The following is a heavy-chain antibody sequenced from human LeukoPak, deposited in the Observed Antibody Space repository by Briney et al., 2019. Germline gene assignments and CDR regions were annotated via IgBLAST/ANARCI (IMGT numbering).Heavy chain of an antibody. CDR1: GYSFTNYW. J-gene: IGHJ3*02. D-gene: IGHD6-13*01. Sequence: GESLKISCKGSGYSFTNYWISWVCQMPGKGLEWMGTIDPSDSYTNYSPSFQGHVTISADKSISTAYLQWSSLKASDTAMYYCARHGCSSSWCGFDIWGQGTMVTVSS. CDR3: ARHGCSSSWCGFDI. V-gene: IGHV5-10-1*01. CDR2: IDPSDSYT.